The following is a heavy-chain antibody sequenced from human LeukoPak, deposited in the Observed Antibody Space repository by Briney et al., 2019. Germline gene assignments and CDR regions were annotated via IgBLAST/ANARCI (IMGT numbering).Heavy chain of an antibody. V-gene: IGHV4-59*01. CDR1: GGSISRYY. CDR2: IYYSGST. CDR3: ARDVRAAAGTFYYYYGMGV. J-gene: IGHJ6*02. Sequence: SETLSLTCTVSGGSISRYYWSWIRQPPGKGLEWIGYIYYSGSTNYNPSLKSRVTISVDTSKNQFSLKLSSVTAADTAVYYCARDVRAAAGTFYYYYGMGVWGQGTTVTVSS. D-gene: IGHD6-13*01.